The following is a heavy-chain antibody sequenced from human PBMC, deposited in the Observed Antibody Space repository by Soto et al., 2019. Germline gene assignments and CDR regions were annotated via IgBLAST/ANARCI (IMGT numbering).Heavy chain of an antibody. CDR2: IIPILGTA. D-gene: IGHD2-2*01. J-gene: IGHJ6*02. CDR3: ARVLPRDIVVVPAATGYYYYGMDV. CDR1: GGTFSSYA. V-gene: IGHV1-69*06. Sequence: QVQLVQSGAEVKKPGSSVKVSCKASGGTFSSYAISWVRQAPGQGLEWMGGIIPILGTANYAQKFQGRVTITADKSTSTAYMELSSLRSEDTAVYYCARVLPRDIVVVPAATGYYYYGMDVWGQGTTVTVSS.